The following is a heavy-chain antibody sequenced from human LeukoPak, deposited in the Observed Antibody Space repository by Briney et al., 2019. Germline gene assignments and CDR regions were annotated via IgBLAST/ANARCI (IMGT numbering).Heavy chain of an antibody. CDR2: IRYDGSNK. CDR1: GFTFSSYG. J-gene: IGHJ1*01. CDR3: AKQYYYDSSGYYYLH. V-gene: IGHV3-30*02. Sequence: GGSLRLSCAASGFTFSSYGMHWVRQAPGKGLEWVAFIRYDGSNKYYADSVKGRFTISRDNSKNTLYLQMNSLRAEDTAVYYCAKQYYYDSSGYYYLHWGQGTLVTVSS. D-gene: IGHD3-22*01.